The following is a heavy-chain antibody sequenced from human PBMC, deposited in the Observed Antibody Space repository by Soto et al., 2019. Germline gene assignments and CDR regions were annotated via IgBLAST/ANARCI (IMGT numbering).Heavy chain of an antibody. D-gene: IGHD1-26*01. V-gene: IGHV3-74*01. CDR2: LNSDVSST. J-gene: IGHJ6*02. Sequence: XGSMRLSWVASGFTFSSYWMHWVRQTPGKGLEWVSRLNSDVSSTSYADSVKGRFSISRDNAKNTLYLQMNSLRAEDTAVYYCARDLVGSRGMATIPNYYCMDVWGQWTTVTVFS. CDR1: GFTFSSYW. CDR3: ARDLVGSRGMATIPNYYCMDV.